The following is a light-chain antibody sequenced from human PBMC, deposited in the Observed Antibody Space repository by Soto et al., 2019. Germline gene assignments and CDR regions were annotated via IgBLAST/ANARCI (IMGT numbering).Light chain of an antibody. CDR3: QSYDSSLSADV. J-gene: IGLJ1*01. CDR1: SSNIGAGYD. Sequence: QSVLTQPPSVSRAPGQRVTISCTGSSSNIGAGYDVHWYQQLPGTAPKLLIYGNSNRPSGVPDRFSGSKSGTSASLAITGLQAEDEADYYCQSYDSSLSADVFGTGTKLTVL. CDR2: GNS. V-gene: IGLV1-40*01.